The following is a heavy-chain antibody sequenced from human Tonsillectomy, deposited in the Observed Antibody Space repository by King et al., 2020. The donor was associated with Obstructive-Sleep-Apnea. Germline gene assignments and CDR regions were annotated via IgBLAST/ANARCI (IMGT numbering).Heavy chain of an antibody. J-gene: IGHJ1*01. D-gene: IGHD2-2*02. Sequence: LQLQESGSGLVKPSQTLSLTCTVFGGSIGSGGYSWSWIRQPPGKALEWIGYIHHSEGTYYNPSLKRRLTISEDRSKNQFSLKLNSVTAADTAVYYCAREGAIDTTSSGRGYFQHWGQGTLVTVSS. CDR3: AREGAIDTTSSGRGYFQH. CDR2: IHHSEGT. CDR1: GGSIGSGGYS. V-gene: IGHV4-30-2*01.